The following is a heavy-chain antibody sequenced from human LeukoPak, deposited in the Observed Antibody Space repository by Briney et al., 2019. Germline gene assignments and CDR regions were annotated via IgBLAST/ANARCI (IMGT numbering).Heavy chain of an antibody. Sequence: PGGSLRLSCAASGFTVSSNYMSWVRQAPGKGLEWVSVIYGGGSTYYADSVKGRFTISRDNSKNTLYLQMNSLRAEDTAVYYCARGGSGWYVYFDCWGQGTLVTVSS. CDR1: GFTVSSNY. J-gene: IGHJ4*02. V-gene: IGHV3-53*01. CDR2: IYGGGST. D-gene: IGHD6-19*01. CDR3: ARGGSGWYVYFDC.